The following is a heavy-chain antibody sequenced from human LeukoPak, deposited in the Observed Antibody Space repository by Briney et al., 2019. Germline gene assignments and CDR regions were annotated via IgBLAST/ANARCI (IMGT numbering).Heavy chain of an antibody. CDR1: GFTFSSYA. J-gene: IGHJ4*02. CDR2: ISGSGGST. D-gene: IGHD6-19*01. Sequence: GGSLRLSCAASGFTFSSYAMSWVRQAPGKGLEWVSAISGSGGSTYYADSVKGRFTISRENSKNTLYLQMNSLRAEDTAVYYCAKGPGIAVAFDYWGQGTLVTVSS. V-gene: IGHV3-23*01. CDR3: AKGPGIAVAFDY.